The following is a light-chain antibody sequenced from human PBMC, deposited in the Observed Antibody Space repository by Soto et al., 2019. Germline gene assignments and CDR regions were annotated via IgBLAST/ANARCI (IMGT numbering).Light chain of an antibody. Sequence: EIVLTQSPGTLSLSPGGRATLSCRASQSISANYLAWYQQKPGQSPRLLIYAASIRATGIPDRFSGSGSGTDFTLIISRLESEDSAVYYCQQYGNSPPYTFGQGTKVEIK. V-gene: IGKV3-20*01. J-gene: IGKJ2*01. CDR1: QSISANY. CDR2: AAS. CDR3: QQYGNSPPYT.